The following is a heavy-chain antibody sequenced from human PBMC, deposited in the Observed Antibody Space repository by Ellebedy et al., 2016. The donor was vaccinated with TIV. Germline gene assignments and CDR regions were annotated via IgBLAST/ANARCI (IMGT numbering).Heavy chain of an antibody. V-gene: IGHV3-48*04. CDR2: TSSTSSRI. Sequence: PGGSLRLSCAASGFTFSSYSMNWVRQAPGKGLEWISYTSSTSSRIYYADSVKGRFTVSGDNAKNSLFLQMNILRAEDTAVYYCARDANSASTEAWGQGALVTVSS. J-gene: IGHJ4*02. D-gene: IGHD4-11*01. CDR3: ARDANSASTEA. CDR1: GFTFSSYS.